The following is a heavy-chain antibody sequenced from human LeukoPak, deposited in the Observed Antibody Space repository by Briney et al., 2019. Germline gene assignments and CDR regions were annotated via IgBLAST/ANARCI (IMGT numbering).Heavy chain of an antibody. V-gene: IGHV3-11*04. CDR1: GFTFSDSY. CDR3: ARGASYYDFWSPDY. J-gene: IGHJ4*02. Sequence: GGSLRLSCAASGFTFSDSYMSWIRQAPGKGLEWVSYISSSGSTIYYADSVKGRFTISRDNAKNSLYLQMNSLRAEDTAVYYCARGASYYDFWSPDYWGQGTLVTVSS. D-gene: IGHD3-3*01. CDR2: ISSSGSTI.